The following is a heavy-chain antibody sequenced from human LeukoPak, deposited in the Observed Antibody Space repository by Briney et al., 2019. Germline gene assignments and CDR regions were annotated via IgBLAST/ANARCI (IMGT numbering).Heavy chain of an antibody. Sequence: PSETLPLTCTVCCVPFSGYFWSGMRQPPGKGLEWIGEINHSGSTNYNPSLRSRVTISVDTSKNQFSLKLNSVTAADTAVYYCARGRPYDSSGDYWGQGTLVTVSS. D-gene: IGHD3-22*01. V-gene: IGHV4-34*01. CDR3: ARGRPYDSSGDY. CDR2: INHSGST. J-gene: IGHJ4*02. CDR1: CVPFSGYF.